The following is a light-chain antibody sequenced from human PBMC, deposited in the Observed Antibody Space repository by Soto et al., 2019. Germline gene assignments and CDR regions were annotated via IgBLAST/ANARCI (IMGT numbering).Light chain of an antibody. CDR3: QQYNNWPPYT. Sequence: EIVLTQSPATLSLSPGERATLSCRASQSISFYLTWYQHKPGQAPRLLIYDASNRATGIPARFSGSGSGTEFTLTISSLQSEDFAVYYCQQYNNWPPYTFGQGTKVDIK. CDR1: QSISFY. V-gene: IGKV3-11*01. J-gene: IGKJ2*01. CDR2: DAS.